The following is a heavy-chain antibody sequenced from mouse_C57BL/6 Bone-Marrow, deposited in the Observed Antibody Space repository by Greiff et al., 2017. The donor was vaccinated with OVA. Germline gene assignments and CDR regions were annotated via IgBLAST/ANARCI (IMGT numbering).Heavy chain of an antibody. J-gene: IGHJ4*01. CDR2: IYPGSGST. CDR3: ARESDSSYAMDY. Sequence: QVQLKQPGAELVKPGASVKMSCKASGYTFTSYWITWVKQRPGQGLEWIGDIYPGSGSTNYNEKFKSKATLTVDTSSSTAYMQLSSLTSEDSAVYYCARESDSSYAMDYWGQGTSVTVSS. CDR1: GYTFTSYW. D-gene: IGHD3-2*01. V-gene: IGHV1-55*01.